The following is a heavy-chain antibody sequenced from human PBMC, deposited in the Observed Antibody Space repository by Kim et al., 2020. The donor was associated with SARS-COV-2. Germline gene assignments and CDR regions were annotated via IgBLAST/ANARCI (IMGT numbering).Heavy chain of an antibody. V-gene: IGHV3-72*01. Sequence: GGSLRLSCAASGFTFSDHYMDWVRQAQGKALEWVGRSRNKVNSYSTEYAASVKGRFIISRDDSKNSLYLQMSSLQTEDTAVYYCTRVYTARGNYGMDVWGQGTTVTVSS. CDR3: TRVYTARGNYGMDV. D-gene: IGHD2-21*02. CDR2: SRNKVNSYST. CDR1: GFTFSDHY. J-gene: IGHJ6*02.